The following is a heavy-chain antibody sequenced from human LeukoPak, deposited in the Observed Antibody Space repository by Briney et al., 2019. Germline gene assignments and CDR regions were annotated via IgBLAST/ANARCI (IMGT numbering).Heavy chain of an antibody. Sequence: SGPTLVNPTETLTLTCTFSGFSLSTSGMRVSWIRQPPGKALEWLARIDWDDDKFYSTSLKIRLTISKDTSKNQVVLTVTNIDPVDTATYYCARSPVGYFDYWGQGTLVTVSS. D-gene: IGHD6-13*01. CDR2: IDWDDDK. J-gene: IGHJ4*02. CDR1: GFSLSTSGMR. V-gene: IGHV2-70*04. CDR3: ARSPVGYFDY.